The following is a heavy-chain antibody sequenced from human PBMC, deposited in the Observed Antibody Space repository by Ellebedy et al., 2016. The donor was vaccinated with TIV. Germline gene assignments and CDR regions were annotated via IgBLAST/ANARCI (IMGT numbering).Heavy chain of an antibody. J-gene: IGHJ4*02. CDR2: ISSSGSTI. CDR1: GFTFSDYY. D-gene: IGHD4-17*01. Sequence: GESLKISCAASGFTFSDYYMSWIRQAPGKGLEWISYISSSGSTIYYADSVKGRFTISRDNAKNSVYLQMNSLRAEDTAVYYCVTDSKLRYGDYEQFEYWGQGTLVTVSS. CDR3: VTDSKLRYGDYEQFEY. V-gene: IGHV3-11*04.